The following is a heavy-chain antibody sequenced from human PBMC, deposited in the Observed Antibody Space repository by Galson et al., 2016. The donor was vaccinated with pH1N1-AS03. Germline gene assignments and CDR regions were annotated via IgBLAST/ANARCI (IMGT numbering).Heavy chain of an antibody. CDR2: MNPYSGNT. J-gene: IGHJ4*02. D-gene: IGHD6-13*01. V-gene: IGHV1-8*01. CDR3: AKGLGYNSSWSSGPSY. CDR1: GYNFGSYD. Sequence: SVKVSCKASGYNFGSYDINWVRQATGQGLEWMGWMNPYSGNTHYAQNFQGRVTMTRNASIYTAYMELSGLRSDDTAVYYCAKGLGYNSSWSSGPSYWGQGTLVTVSS.